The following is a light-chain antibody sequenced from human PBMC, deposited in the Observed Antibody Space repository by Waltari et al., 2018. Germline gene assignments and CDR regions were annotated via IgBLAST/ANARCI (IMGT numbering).Light chain of an antibody. V-gene: IGKV3-20*01. CDR1: QSVSRSY. Sequence: EIVLTQSPGTMSLSPGERATLSCRASQSVSRSYLAWYQQKPGQAPRLLINGASSRATGIPDRVSGSGSGTDFTLTISRLEPEDFAVYYCQQYGSSLYTFGQGTKLESK. J-gene: IGKJ2*01. CDR3: QQYGSSLYT. CDR2: GAS.